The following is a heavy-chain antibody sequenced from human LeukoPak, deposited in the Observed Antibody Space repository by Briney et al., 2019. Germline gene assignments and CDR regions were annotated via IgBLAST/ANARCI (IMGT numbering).Heavy chain of an antibody. J-gene: IGHJ4*02. V-gene: IGHV3-30*18. Sequence: GRSLRLSCAASGFTFSSYGMHWVRQAPGKGLEWVAVISYDGSNTYYTDSVKGRFTISRDNSKNTLYLQMNSLRAEDTAVYYCAKEMITFGGVIAPSRAHFDYWGQGNLVTVSS. D-gene: IGHD3-16*02. CDR1: GFTFSSYG. CDR2: ISYDGSNT. CDR3: AKEMITFGGVIAPSRAHFDY.